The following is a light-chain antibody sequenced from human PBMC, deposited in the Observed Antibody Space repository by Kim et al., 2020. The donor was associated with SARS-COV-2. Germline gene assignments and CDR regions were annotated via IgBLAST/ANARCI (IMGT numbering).Light chain of an antibody. V-gene: IGKV1-8*01. CDR2: DAF. Sequence: ASTGARVTITCRASQDISNSLSWYQQKPGKAPELLIYDAFTLQIGVSPRFSGSRSGTDFTLTISSLQSEDFATYYCQQHYIYPLTFGGGTKVDIK. CDR3: QQHYIYPLT. J-gene: IGKJ4*01. CDR1: QDISNS.